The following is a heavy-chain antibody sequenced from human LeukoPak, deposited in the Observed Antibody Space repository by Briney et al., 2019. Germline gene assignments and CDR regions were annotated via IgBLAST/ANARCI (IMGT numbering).Heavy chain of an antibody. V-gene: IGHV1-69*05. CDR2: IIPIFGTA. Sequence: SVKVSCKASGGTFSSYAISWVRQAPGQGLEWMGRIIPIFGTANYAQKFQGRVTITTDESASTAYMELSSLRSEDTAVYYCARRGYVATFLADDALDIWGQGTMVTVSS. CDR1: GGTFSSYA. CDR3: ARRGYVATFLADDALDI. J-gene: IGHJ3*02. D-gene: IGHD3-3*02.